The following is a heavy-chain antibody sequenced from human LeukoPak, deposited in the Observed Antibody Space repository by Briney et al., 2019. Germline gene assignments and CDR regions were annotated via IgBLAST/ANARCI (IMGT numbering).Heavy chain of an antibody. CDR1: GGSFSGYY. V-gene: IGHV4-34*01. CDR2: INHSGST. Sequence: SETLSLTCGVYGGSFSGYYWSWIRQPPGKGLEWIGEINHSGSTNYNPSLKSRVTISVDTSKNQFSLKLSSVTAADTAVYYCARDPVVPATSMQFDWYFDLWGRGTQVTVSS. D-gene: IGHD2-15*01. CDR3: ARDPVVPATSMQFDWYFDL. J-gene: IGHJ2*01.